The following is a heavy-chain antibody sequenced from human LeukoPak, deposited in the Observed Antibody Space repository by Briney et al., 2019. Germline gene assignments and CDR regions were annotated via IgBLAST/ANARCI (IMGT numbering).Heavy chain of an antibody. V-gene: IGHV1-69*05. J-gene: IGHJ6*03. CDR1: GGTFSSHA. CDR2: IIPIFGTA. Sequence: SVKVSCKASGGTFSSHAISWVRQAPGQGLEWMGGIIPIFGTANYAQKFQGRVTITTDESTSTAYMELSSLRSEDTAVYYCARGIAAAGTLHYYYYMDVWGKGTTVTVSS. D-gene: IGHD6-13*01. CDR3: ARGIAAAGTLHYYYYMDV.